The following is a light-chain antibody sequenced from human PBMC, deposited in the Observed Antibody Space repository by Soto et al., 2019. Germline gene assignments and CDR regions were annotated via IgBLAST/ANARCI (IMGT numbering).Light chain of an antibody. CDR2: AAS. CDR1: QSVSSN. J-gene: IGKJ1*01. V-gene: IGKV3-15*01. Sequence: EIVMTQSPDTLSVSPGERATLSCRASQSVSSNLAWYQQKPGQAPRLLIYAASTRATGIPARFSGSGSGTEFTLTISSLQSEDFAVYYCQQYNNWPRTFGQGTQVEIK. CDR3: QQYNNWPRT.